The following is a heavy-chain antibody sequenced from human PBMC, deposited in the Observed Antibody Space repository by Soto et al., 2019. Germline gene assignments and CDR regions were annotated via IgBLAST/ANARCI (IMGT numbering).Heavy chain of an antibody. D-gene: IGHD3-9*01. Sequence: PSETLSLTYTVSDDSITSGAYYWGLIRQPPGKGLEWIGYIQYRGSTNYNPSLKSRVTISVDTSKNQFSLKLSSVTAADTAVYYCARGYYNILTGYYIAYWGPGTLVTVSS. J-gene: IGHJ4*02. CDR2: IQYRGST. CDR1: DDSITSGAYY. V-gene: IGHV4-61*08. CDR3: ARGYYNILTGYYIAY.